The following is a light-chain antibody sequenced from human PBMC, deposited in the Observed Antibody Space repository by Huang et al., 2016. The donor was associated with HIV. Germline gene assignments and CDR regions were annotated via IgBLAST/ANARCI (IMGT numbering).Light chain of an antibody. Sequence: EKVMTQSPATLSVSPGERATLSCRASQSVSSKLAWYQQKTGQAPRLLIYGASTRATGIPARFSGSGSGTEFTLTISSLQSEDFAVYYCQQYNNWPLTFGGGTKVEIK. V-gene: IGKV3-15*01. CDR1: QSVSSK. CDR2: GAS. J-gene: IGKJ4*01. CDR3: QQYNNWPLT.